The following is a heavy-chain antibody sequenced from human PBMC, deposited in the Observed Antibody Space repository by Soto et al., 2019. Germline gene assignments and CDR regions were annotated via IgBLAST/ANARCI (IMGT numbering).Heavy chain of an antibody. J-gene: IGHJ4*02. CDR1: GFTFSHIW. Sequence: EVQLVESGGALVKAGGSLRLSCAASGFTFSHIWMSWVRQAPGKGLEWVGRIKRKSDGGTTDYAAPVRGRFTISRDDSKDTMYLQMNSLDSEDTAVYYCTREAVCSSNTCPGTSEHWGQGTQVTVSS. CDR2: IKRKSDGGTT. V-gene: IGHV3-15*02. D-gene: IGHD2-2*01. CDR3: TREAVCSSNTCPGTSEH.